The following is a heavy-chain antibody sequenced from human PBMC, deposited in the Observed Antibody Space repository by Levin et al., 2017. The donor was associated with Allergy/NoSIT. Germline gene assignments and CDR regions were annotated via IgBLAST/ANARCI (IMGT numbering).Heavy chain of an antibody. CDR2: INPNSGGT. V-gene: IGHV1-2*06. CDR3: AGVRGWYSSGRLYNWFDP. J-gene: IGHJ5*02. D-gene: IGHD6-19*01. Sequence: GESLKISCKASGYTFTGYYMHWVRQAPGQGLEWMGRINPNSGGTNYAQKFQGRVTMTRDTSISTAYMELSRLRSDDTAVYYCAGVRGWYSSGRLYNWFDPWGQGTLVTVSS. CDR1: GYTFTGYY.